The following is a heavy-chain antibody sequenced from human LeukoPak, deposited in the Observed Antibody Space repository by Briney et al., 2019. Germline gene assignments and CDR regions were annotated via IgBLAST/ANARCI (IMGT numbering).Heavy chain of an antibody. J-gene: IGHJ3*02. V-gene: IGHV4-59*08. CDR1: GGSISSYY. Sequence: SETLSLTCTVSGGSISSYYWSWIRQPPGKRQEWIGYIYYSGSTNYNPPLKSRVTISVDTSKNQFSLKLSSVTAADTAVYYCARLVRISSWYAFDIWGQGTMVTVSS. CDR3: ARLVRISSWYAFDI. D-gene: IGHD6-13*01. CDR2: IYYSGST.